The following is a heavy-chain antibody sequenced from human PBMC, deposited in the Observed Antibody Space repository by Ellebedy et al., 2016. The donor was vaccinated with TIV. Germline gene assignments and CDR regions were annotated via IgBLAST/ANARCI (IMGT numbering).Heavy chain of an antibody. CDR3: ARALGYKHYYGMDV. V-gene: IGHV1-8*01. CDR2: INPNSGGT. J-gene: IGHJ6*02. D-gene: IGHD1-1*01. CDR1: AYTFTSYD. Sequence: ASVKVSCXASAYTFTSYDINWVRQATGQGLEWMGWINPNSGGTNYAQKFQGRVTITADESTSTAYMELSSLRSEDTAVYYCARALGYKHYYGMDVWGQGTTVTVSS.